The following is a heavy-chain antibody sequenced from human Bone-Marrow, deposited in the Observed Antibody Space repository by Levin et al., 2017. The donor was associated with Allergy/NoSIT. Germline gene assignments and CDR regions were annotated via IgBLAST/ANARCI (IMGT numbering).Heavy chain of an antibody. D-gene: IGHD6-19*01. CDR1: GFTFSSYG. CDR3: AKDAYSSGWEIDY. V-gene: IGHV3-30*18. CDR2: ISYDGSNK. J-gene: IGHJ4*02. Sequence: GGSLRLSCAASGFTFSSYGMHWVRQAPGKGLEWVAVISYDGSNKYYADSVKGRFTISRDNSKNTLYLQMNSLRAEDTAVYYCAKDAYSSGWEIDYWGQGTLVTVSS.